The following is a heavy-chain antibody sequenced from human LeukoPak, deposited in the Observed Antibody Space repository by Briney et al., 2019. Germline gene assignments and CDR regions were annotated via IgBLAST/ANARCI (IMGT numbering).Heavy chain of an antibody. Sequence: ASVKVSCKASGYTFTIYDINWVRQATGQGLEWMGWMNPNSGNTGYAQNFQGRVTMTRNTSISTAYMELSSLRSEDTAVYYCARDVLRYYYYGMDVWGQGTTVTVSS. CDR2: MNPNSGNT. CDR1: GYTFTIYD. V-gene: IGHV1-8*01. D-gene: IGHD3-9*01. J-gene: IGHJ6*02. CDR3: ARDVLRYYYYGMDV.